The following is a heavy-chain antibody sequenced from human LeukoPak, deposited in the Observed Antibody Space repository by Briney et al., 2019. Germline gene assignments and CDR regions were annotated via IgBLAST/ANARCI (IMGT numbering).Heavy chain of an antibody. CDR3: AKETDIVATPFDY. D-gene: IGHD5-12*01. J-gene: IGHJ4*02. CDR1: GVTFSSYA. V-gene: IGHV3-23*01. Sequence: GGALRLSCAASGVTFSSYAMSWVRQAPGKGREWGSAISGSGGSTYYADSVKGRFTISRDNSKNTLYLQMNSLRAEDTAVYYCAKETDIVATPFDYWGQGTLVTVSS. CDR2: ISGSGGST.